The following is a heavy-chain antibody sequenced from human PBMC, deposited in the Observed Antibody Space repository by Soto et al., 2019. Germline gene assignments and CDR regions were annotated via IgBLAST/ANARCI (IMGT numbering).Heavy chain of an antibody. Sequence: SETLSLTCTVSGGSISSGGYYWSWIRQHSGKGLEWIGYIYYSGSTYYNPSLKSRVTISVDTSKNQFSLKLSSVTAADTAVYYCARWALAAGYCSGGSCYGNFFSRDGFDYWGQGTLVTVSS. V-gene: IGHV4-31*03. CDR1: GGSISSGGYY. CDR3: ARWALAAGYCSGGSCYGNFFSRDGFDY. CDR2: IYYSGST. D-gene: IGHD2-15*01. J-gene: IGHJ4*02.